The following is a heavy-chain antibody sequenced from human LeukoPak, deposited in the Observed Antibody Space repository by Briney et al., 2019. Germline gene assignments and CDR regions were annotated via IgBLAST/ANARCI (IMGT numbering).Heavy chain of an antibody. J-gene: IGHJ3*02. CDR1: GYTLTELS. CDR2: FDPEDGET. D-gene: IGHD2-2*01. CDR3: ATAYILPAAIHDAFDI. V-gene: IGHV1-24*01. Sequence: GASVKVSCKVSGYTLTELSMHWVRQAPGKGLEWMGGFDPEDGETIYAQKFQGRVTMTEDTSTDTAYMELSSLRSEDTAVYYCATAYILPAAIHDAFDIWGQGTMVTVSS.